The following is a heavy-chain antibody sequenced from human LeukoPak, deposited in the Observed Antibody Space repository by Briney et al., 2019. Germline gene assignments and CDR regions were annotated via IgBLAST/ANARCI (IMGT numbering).Heavy chain of an antibody. J-gene: IGHJ4*02. CDR3: VSFYETN. CDR1: GNYW. CDR2: VNSDGSWT. D-gene: IGHD2-2*01. V-gene: IGHV3-74*01. Sequence: GGSLRLSCAASGNYWMHWVCQAPGKGLVWVSHVNSDGSWTSHADSVKGRFTISKDNAKNTVYLQMNNLRTEDTAVYYCVSFYETNWGRGTLVTVSS.